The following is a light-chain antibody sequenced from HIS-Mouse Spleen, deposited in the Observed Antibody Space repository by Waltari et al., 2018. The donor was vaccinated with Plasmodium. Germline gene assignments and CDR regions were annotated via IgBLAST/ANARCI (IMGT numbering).Light chain of an antibody. J-gene: IGKJ4*01. CDR1: QSVSSY. Sequence: EIVLTQSPATLSLSPGERATPSCRASQSVSSYLAWSQQKPGQAPRLLIYDASNRATGIPARFSGSGSGTDFTLTISSLEPEDFAVYYCQQRSNWPRVLTFGGGTKVEIK. CDR3: QQRSNWPRVLT. CDR2: DAS. V-gene: IGKV3-11*01.